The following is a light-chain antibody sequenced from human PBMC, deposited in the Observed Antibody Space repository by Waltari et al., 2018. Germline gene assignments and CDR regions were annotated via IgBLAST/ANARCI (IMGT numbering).Light chain of an antibody. CDR1: QSVSSN. V-gene: IGKV3-15*01. CDR2: AGS. CDR3: QQYKNWPPYT. Sequence: EIVMTQSPATLSVSPGERATLSCRASQSVSSNLAWYQQKPGQAPRLLIYAGSTRATGIPARVSGSGSGTEFTLTITSMQSEDFAVYFCQQYKNWPPYTCGQGTKLEIK. J-gene: IGKJ2*01.